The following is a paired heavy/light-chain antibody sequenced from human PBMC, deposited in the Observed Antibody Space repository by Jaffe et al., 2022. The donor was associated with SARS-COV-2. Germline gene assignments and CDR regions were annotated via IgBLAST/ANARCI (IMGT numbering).Heavy chain of an antibody. V-gene: IGHV4-59*01. CDR3: ARGNLGSFYDFDY. D-gene: IGHD3-10*01. CDR1: GGSISSYY. Sequence: QVQLQESGPGLVKPSETLSLTCTVSGGSISSYYWSWIRQPPGKRLEWIGYIYYSGSTNYSPSLKSRVTMSVDTSKNQFSLKLSSVTAADTAVYYCARGNLGSFYDFDYWGQGTLVTVSS. CDR2: IYYSGST. J-gene: IGHJ4*02.
Light chain of an antibody. V-gene: IGKV1-5*03. Sequence: DIQMTQSPSTLSASVGDRVTITCRASQSISTWLAWYQQKPGKAPKLLIYKASSLESGVPSRFSGSGSGTEFTLAISSLQPDDFATYYCQQYNSYSTFGQGTKVEIK. CDR3: QQYNSYST. J-gene: IGKJ1*01. CDR1: QSISTW. CDR2: KAS.